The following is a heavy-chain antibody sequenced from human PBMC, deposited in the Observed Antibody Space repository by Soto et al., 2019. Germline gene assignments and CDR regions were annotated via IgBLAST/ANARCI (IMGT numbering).Heavy chain of an antibody. Sequence: PSETLSLTCNMSGDSYSISTYSWSWIRQPPGKALQWIGFIYQSGFTSYNPSLASRVTISLDRSNNQCSRKLKSVTAADTAVYFCAGMPYTSGLRFDPWGPGTLVTVSS. J-gene: IGHJ5*02. CDR3: AGMPYTSGLRFDP. V-gene: IGHV4-30-2*01. D-gene: IGHD6-19*01. CDR2: IYQSGFT. CDR1: GDSYSISTYS.